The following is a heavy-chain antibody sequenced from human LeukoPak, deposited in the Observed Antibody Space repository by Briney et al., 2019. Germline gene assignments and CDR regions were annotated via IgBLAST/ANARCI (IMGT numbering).Heavy chain of an antibody. V-gene: IGHV5-51*01. Sequence: AESPKFSCKASGYSFTNYWIGWVRQMPRKGLQWMGVIYPGDSDTRYSPSFQGQVTISADKSISTAYLQWSSLTASDTAMYYCSKIHSSSLYGNFDYWGQGTLVTVSS. J-gene: IGHJ4*02. CDR2: IYPGDSDT. CDR1: GYSFTNYW. CDR3: SKIHSSSLYGNFDY. D-gene: IGHD6-13*01.